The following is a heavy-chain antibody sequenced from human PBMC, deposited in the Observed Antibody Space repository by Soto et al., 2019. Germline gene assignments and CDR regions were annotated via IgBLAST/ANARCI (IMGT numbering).Heavy chain of an antibody. D-gene: IGHD6-13*01. CDR2: IYFSGST. J-gene: IGHJ4*02. CDR3: ARSVATPGTNIDF. V-gene: IGHV4-4*09. CDR1: GGSMDGYY. Sequence: SETLSLTCSVSGGSMDGYYWSWIRQTPGQGLEWLGYIYFSGSTRYNPSLRSRLTISLDRSKRQFSMSLSSVTAADTAVYYCARSVATPGTNIDFWGQGTLVTVSS.